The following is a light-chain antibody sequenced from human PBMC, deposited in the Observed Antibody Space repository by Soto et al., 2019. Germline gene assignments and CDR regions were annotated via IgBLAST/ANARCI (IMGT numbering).Light chain of an antibody. CDR1: QTVSKF. V-gene: IGKV1-39*01. CDR3: QQADSFPT. J-gene: IGKJ4*01. CDR2: TTS. Sequence: DIEMKPSPPSLSASVGDRVTIACRASQTVSKFLNWYQQKPGKAPDLLIYTTSTLHSGVPSRFGGSGSGTDFTLTISSLQPEDFATYYCQQADSFPTFGGGTKVDIK.